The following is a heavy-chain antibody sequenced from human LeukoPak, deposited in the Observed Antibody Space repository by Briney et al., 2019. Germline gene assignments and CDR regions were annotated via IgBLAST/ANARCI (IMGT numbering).Heavy chain of an antibody. CDR2: TFYRSKWYY. CDR3: ARGAWTGTWRGIDP. CDR1: GDSVSSNSVA. J-gene: IGHJ5*02. Sequence: SQTLSLTCAISGDSVSSNSVAWNWIRQSPSSGLEWLGRTFYRSKWYYDYAVSVNSRITINPDTSKNQFSLQLKSMTPEDTAVYYCARGAWTGTWRGIDPWGQGTLVTVSS. D-gene: IGHD1-1*01. V-gene: IGHV6-1*01.